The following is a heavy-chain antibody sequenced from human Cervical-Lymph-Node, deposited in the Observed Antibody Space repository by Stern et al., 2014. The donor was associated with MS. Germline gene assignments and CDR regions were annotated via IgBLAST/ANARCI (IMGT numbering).Heavy chain of an antibody. J-gene: IGHJ3*02. CDR1: GGTFSSYA. Sequence: QLVQSGAGVKKPWSSVKVSCTASGGTFSSYAIRWARQAPGQGLEWVGGIIPSIGIANHAQKLQRSVTITSAKSTNTGYMELSSMRSEDTALYYCARDGGGVDIWGQGTMVSVSS. CDR2: IIPSIGIA. CDR3: ARDGGGVDI. D-gene: IGHD2-8*01. V-gene: IGHV1-69*17.